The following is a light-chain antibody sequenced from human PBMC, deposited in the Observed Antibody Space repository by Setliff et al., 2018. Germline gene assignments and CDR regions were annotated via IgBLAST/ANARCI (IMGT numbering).Light chain of an antibody. CDR3: GSWDDSLNGPV. J-gene: IGLJ2*01. CDR1: NSNIGSNS. V-gene: IGLV1-44*01. CDR2: RDN. Sequence: QSVLTQTPSASGTPGQRVAISCSGSNSNIGSNSVSWFQQLPGTAPNLLIYRDNQRPSGVPDRFSGSRSGTSASLAISGLQSEDEADYYCGSWDDSLNGPVFGGGTKGTV.